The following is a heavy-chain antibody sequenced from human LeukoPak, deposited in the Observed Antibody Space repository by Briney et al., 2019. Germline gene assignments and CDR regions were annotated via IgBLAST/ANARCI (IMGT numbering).Heavy chain of an antibody. J-gene: IGHJ5*02. CDR1: GDSVSGNTTA. Sequence: PSQTLSLTCAISGDSVSGNTTAWNWIRQSPSRGLEWLGRTYSRSRWYHDYAVSVTSRISISADTSKNQFSLQLIPVTPDDTAIYFCARGISRFNWFDTWGQGTLVTVSS. D-gene: IGHD3-10*01. CDR2: TYSRSRWYH. CDR3: ARGISRFNWFDT. V-gene: IGHV6-1*01.